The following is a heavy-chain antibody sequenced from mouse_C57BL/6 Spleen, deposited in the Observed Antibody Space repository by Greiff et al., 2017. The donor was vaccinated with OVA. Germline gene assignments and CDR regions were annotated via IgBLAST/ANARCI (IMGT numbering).Heavy chain of an antibody. V-gene: IGHV1-69*01. CDR1: GYTFTSYW. Sequence: VQLQQPGAELVMPGASVKLSCKASGYTFTSYWMHWVKQRPGQGLEWIGEIDPSDSYTNYNQKFKGKSTLTVDKSSSTAYMQLSSLTSEDSAVYYCARGNWDENYWGQGTTLTVSS. J-gene: IGHJ2*01. CDR3: ARGNWDENY. CDR2: IDPSDSYT. D-gene: IGHD4-1*01.